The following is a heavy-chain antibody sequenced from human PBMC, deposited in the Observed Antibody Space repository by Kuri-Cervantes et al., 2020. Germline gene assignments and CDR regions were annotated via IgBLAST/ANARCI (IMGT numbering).Heavy chain of an antibody. V-gene: IGHV3-30*02. J-gene: IGHJ3*02. Sequence: GGSLRLSCAASGFTFSRYGMHWVRQAPGKGLEWVAVIWYDGSNKYYADSVKGRFTISRDNSKTTLYLQMNSLRAEDTAVYYCAKDLTPGYYDRSGFIDAFDIWGQGTMVTVSS. CDR2: IWYDGSNK. CDR1: GFTFSRYG. CDR3: AKDLTPGYYDRSGFIDAFDI. D-gene: IGHD3-22*01.